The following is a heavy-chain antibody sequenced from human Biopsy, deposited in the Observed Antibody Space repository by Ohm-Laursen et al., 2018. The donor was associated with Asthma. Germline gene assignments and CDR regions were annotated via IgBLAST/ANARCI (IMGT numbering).Heavy chain of an antibody. V-gene: IGHV3-30*01. Sequence: SLRLSCSASGFSFSNFAIHWVRQAPGKGLEWVGVISKDASTQDYADSVKGRFTMARDNSKDTLDPQMNSLREEDTAVYYCVRDGTDDAFDIWGQGTVVSVSS. CDR3: VRDGTDDAFDI. J-gene: IGHJ3*02. D-gene: IGHD1-1*01. CDR2: ISKDASTQ. CDR1: GFSFSNFA.